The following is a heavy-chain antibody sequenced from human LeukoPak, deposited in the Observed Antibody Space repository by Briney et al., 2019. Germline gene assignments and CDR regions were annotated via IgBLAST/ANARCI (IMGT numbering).Heavy chain of an antibody. CDR2: IKEDGSVK. V-gene: IGHV3-7*04. D-gene: IGHD1-26*01. CDR1: GFTFSNYW. Sequence: GGSLRLSCAASGFTFSNYWMSCVRQAPGKGLEWVANIKEDGSVKYYVDSVKGRFTISRDNAKDSLYLQMNSLRADDTAVYYCGREVPGGATILDYWGQGTLVTVSS. CDR3: GREVPGGATILDY. J-gene: IGHJ4*02.